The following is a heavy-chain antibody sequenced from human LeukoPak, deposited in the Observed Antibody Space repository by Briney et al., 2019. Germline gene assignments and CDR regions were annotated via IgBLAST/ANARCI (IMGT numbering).Heavy chain of an antibody. D-gene: IGHD3-10*01. CDR1: GYTLVELS. J-gene: IGHJ3*01. CDR3: ATDIIVPDHGDDSFDV. V-gene: IGHV1-24*01. Sequence: ASVKVSCKISGYTLVELSMHWVRQVPGKGLEWMGGLDPENGETIYAQKFQGRVTMTEDIDLDIAYMELSSLRSEDTAIYYCATDIIVPDHGDDSFDVWGQGTMVTVSS. CDR2: LDPENGET.